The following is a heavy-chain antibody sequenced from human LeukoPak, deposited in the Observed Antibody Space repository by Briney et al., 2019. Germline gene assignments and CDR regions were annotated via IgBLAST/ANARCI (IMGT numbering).Heavy chain of an antibody. CDR3: ARDREMATIPDPGMDV. D-gene: IGHD5-24*01. J-gene: IGHJ6*02. CDR1: GFTFSSYW. V-gene: IGHV3-21*01. Sequence: GGSLRLSCAASGFTFSSYWMHWVRQAPGKGLEWVSSISSSSSYIYYADSVKGRFTISRDNAKNSLYLQMNSLRAEDTAVYYCARDREMATIPDPGMDVWGQGTTVTVSS. CDR2: ISSSSSYI.